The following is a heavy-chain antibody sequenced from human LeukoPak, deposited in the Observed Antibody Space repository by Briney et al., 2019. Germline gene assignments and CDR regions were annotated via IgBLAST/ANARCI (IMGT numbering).Heavy chain of an antibody. J-gene: IGHJ5*02. D-gene: IGHD5-18*01. CDR1: GFTFSSYG. CDR2: ISYDGSNK. Sequence: GGSLRLSCAASGFTFSSYGMHWVRQAPGKGLEWVAVISYDGSNKYYADSVKGRFTMSRDNSKNTLYLQMNSLRAEDTAVYYCARDVNTAMVSRNWFDPWGQGTLVTVSS. V-gene: IGHV3-30*03. CDR3: ARDVNTAMVSRNWFDP.